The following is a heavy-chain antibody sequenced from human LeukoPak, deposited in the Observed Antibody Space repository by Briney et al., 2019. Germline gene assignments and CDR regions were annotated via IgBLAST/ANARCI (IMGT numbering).Heavy chain of an antibody. CDR3: AKLVGIAAAGDDY. Sequence: GSLRLSCAASGFTFSSYGMHWVRQAPGKGLEWVAVISYDGSNKYYADSVKGRFTISRGNSKNTLYLQMNSLRAEDTAVYYCAKLVGIAAAGDDYWGQGTLVTVSS. D-gene: IGHD6-13*01. V-gene: IGHV3-30*18. CDR1: GFTFSSYG. J-gene: IGHJ4*02. CDR2: ISYDGSNK.